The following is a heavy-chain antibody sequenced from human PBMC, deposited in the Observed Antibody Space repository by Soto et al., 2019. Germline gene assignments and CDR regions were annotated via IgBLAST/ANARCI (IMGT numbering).Heavy chain of an antibody. V-gene: IGHV4-59*08. Sequence: SETLSLTCTVSGGSISSYYWSWIRQPPGKGLEWIGYIYYSGSTNYNPSLKSRVTISVDTSKNQFSLKLSSVTAADTAVYYCARLAGYSYGYYYYYYGMDVWGQGTTVTVSS. CDR3: ARLAGYSYGYYYYYYGMDV. CDR2: IYYSGST. CDR1: GGSISSYY. J-gene: IGHJ6*02. D-gene: IGHD5-18*01.